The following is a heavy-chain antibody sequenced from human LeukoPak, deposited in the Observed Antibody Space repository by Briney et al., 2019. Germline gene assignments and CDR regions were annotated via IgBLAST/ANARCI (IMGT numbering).Heavy chain of an antibody. CDR2: ISAYNGNT. V-gene: IGHV1-18*01. J-gene: IGHJ3*02. CDR3: ARDHAVRYYDSSGYPSRDAFDI. D-gene: IGHD3-22*01. Sequence: ASVKVSCKASGYTFTSYGISWVRQAPGQGLEWMGWISAYNGNTNYAQKLQGRVTMTTDTSTSTAYMELRSLRSDDTAVYYCARDHAVRYYDSSGYPSRDAFDIWGQGTMVTVSS. CDR1: GYTFTSYG.